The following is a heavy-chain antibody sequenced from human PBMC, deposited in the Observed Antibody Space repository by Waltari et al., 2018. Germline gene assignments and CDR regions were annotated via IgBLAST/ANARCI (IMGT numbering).Heavy chain of an antibody. CDR2: INYAGSQK. V-gene: IGHV3-7*01. D-gene: IGHD2-2*01. Sequence: EVQLVESGGGLVQPGGSLRLSCGASGFTFSRYWMSWARQTPGKGLEWVPNINYAGSQKYYVDSVKGRFTIARDNANNSVYLQMNSLRVEDTAVYYCAKSRGFEYWGQGALITVSS. J-gene: IGHJ4*02. CDR3: AKSRGFEY. CDR1: GFTFSRYW.